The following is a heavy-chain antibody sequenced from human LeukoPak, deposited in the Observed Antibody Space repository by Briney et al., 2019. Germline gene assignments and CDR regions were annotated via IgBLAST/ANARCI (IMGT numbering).Heavy chain of an antibody. CDR1: GFTFSNYA. D-gene: IGHD1-26*01. J-gene: IGHJ6*03. CDR3: ARAMGAPYYYYYMDV. Sequence: GGSLRLSCAASGFTFSNYAMNWVRQAPGKGLEWVSVISGSSSNRYYADSVKGRFTISRDNSKNTLYLQMNSLKAEDTAVYYCARAMGAPYYYYYMDVWGKGTPVTISS. V-gene: IGHV3-23*01. CDR2: ISGSSSNR.